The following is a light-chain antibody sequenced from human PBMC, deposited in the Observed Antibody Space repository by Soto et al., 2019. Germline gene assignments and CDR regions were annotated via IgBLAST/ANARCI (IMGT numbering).Light chain of an antibody. V-gene: IGKV3-20*01. CDR3: QHYVERSPIT. Sequence: EIVTTPSPATLSVSPGERATLSCRASQSVSNNLAWYQQKPGQAPRLVLYDASGRATGIPDRFSGSGSGTDFTLTISRLEPEDFALYYCQHYVERSPITFGQGTRLEIK. J-gene: IGKJ5*01. CDR1: QSVSNN. CDR2: DAS.